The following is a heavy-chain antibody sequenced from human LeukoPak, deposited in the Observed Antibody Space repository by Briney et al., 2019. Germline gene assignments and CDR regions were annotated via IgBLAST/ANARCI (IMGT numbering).Heavy chain of an antibody. CDR3: ARGNAGSSGWYHGFDY. Sequence: GGSLRLSCAASGFTFSSYSMNWVRQAPGKGLEWVSSISSSSSYIYYADSVKGRFTISRDNAKNSLYLQMNSLRAEDTAVYYCARGNAGSSGWYHGFDYWGQGTLVTVSS. V-gene: IGHV3-21*01. CDR1: GFTFSSYS. J-gene: IGHJ4*02. D-gene: IGHD6-19*01. CDR2: ISSSSSYI.